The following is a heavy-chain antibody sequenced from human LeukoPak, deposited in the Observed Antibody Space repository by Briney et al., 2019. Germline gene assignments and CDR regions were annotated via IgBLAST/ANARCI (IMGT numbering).Heavy chain of an antibody. CDR3: AKSNGYGLVDI. D-gene: IGHD3-10*01. J-gene: IGHJ3*02. Sequence: SETLSLTCTVSGGSISSYYWSWIRQPPGKGLEWIGFIYYSGTTNYNPSLKSRVTISLDTSRNQFSLKLTSVTAADTAVYYCAKSNGYGLVDIWGQGTMVTVSS. CDR1: GGSISSYY. V-gene: IGHV4-59*12. CDR2: IYYSGTT.